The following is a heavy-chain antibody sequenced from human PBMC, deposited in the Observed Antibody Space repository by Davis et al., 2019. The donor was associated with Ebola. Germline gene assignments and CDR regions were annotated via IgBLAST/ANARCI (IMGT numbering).Heavy chain of an antibody. J-gene: IGHJ3*02. CDR2: ISSSSSYI. CDR3: ARDWSPSQGQMATNAFDI. V-gene: IGHV3-21*01. Sequence: GESLKISCAASGFTFSSYSMNWVRQAPGKGLEWVSSISSSSSYIYYADSVKGRFTISRDNAKNSLYLQMNSLRAEDTAVYYCARDWSPSQGQMATNAFDIWGQGTMVTVSS. D-gene: IGHD5-24*01. CDR1: GFTFSSYS.